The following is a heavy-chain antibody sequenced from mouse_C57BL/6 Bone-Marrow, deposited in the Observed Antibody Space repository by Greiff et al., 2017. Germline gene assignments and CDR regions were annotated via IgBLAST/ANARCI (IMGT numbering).Heavy chain of an antibody. CDR3: THYYGSSLDY. Sequence: DVKLVESGAELVRPGASVKLSCTASGFNIKDDYMHWVKQRPEQGLEWIGWIDPENGDTEYASKFQGKATITADTSSNTAYLQLSSLTSEDTAVYYCTHYYGSSLDYWGQGTTLTVSS. CDR1: GFNIKDDY. CDR2: IDPENGDT. V-gene: IGHV14-4*01. J-gene: IGHJ2*01. D-gene: IGHD1-1*01.